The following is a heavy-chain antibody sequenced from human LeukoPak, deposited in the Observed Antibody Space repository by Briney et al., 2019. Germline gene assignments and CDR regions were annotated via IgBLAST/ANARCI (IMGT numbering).Heavy chain of an antibody. J-gene: IGHJ3*02. Sequence: GGSLRLSCAASGFTFSTYFMNWVRQAPGKGLEWVSSISTMSTYTHYADSVKGRFTISRDNAKNSLYLDMSSLRAEDTAVYYCARDGPYSDSWSGPFPFDMWGQGTMVTVSS. CDR3: ARDGPYSDSWSGPFPFDM. CDR2: ISTMSTYT. D-gene: IGHD3-3*01. V-gene: IGHV3-21*01. CDR1: GFTFSTYF.